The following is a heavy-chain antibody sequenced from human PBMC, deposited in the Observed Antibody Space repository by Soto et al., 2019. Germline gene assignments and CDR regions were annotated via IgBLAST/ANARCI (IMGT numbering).Heavy chain of an antibody. J-gene: IGHJ6*02. CDR3: ATAYSNYVYYYYGMDV. CDR1: GGTFSSYA. CDR2: INPNSGGT. D-gene: IGHD4-4*01. Sequence: SVKVSCKASGGTFSSYAISWVRQAPGQGLEWMGGINPNSGGTNYAQKFQGRVTMTRDTSISTAYMELSRLRSDDTAVYYCATAYSNYVYYYYGMDVWGQGTTVTV. V-gene: IGHV1-2*02.